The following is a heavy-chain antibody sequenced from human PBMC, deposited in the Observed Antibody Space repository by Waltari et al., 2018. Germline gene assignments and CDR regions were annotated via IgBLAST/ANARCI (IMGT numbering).Heavy chain of an antibody. CDR1: GFTFGSYA. Sequence: EVQLVDSGGGLVQPGGSLRISCAASGFTFGSYAMSWVRQSPGKGCEWVQMITASGSTTYYADSVKGRFIISRDKSKNTLFLQMNSLRAEDTAVYYCAKDLGDRWGLFDYWGQGTLVTVSS. J-gene: IGHJ4*02. CDR3: AKDLGDRWGLFDY. D-gene: IGHD3-16*01. V-gene: IGHV3-23*04. CDR2: ITASGSTT.